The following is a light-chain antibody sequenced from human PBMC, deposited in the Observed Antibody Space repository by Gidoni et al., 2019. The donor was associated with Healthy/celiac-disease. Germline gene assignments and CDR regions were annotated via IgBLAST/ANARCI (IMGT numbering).Light chain of an antibody. CDR1: QSLYSN. V-gene: IGKV3-15*01. CDR2: DAA. CDR3: QHYENWPRT. J-gene: IGKJ2*01. Sequence: IVMTQSPATLSVSPGEGATLSCRASQSLYSNLAWYQQRPGQAPRLLLYDAATRATGTPVRCSGSGSGTEFTLTISNRQSEDFAVYYCQHYENWPRTFGQGTKLEIK.